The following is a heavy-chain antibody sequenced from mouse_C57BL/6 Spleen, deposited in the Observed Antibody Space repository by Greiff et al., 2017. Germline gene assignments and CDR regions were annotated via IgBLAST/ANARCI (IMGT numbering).Heavy chain of an antibody. D-gene: IGHD2-4*01. CDR3: ATGYYDYDGGAWFAY. CDR2: IYPGDGDT. CDR1: GYAFSSSW. V-gene: IGHV1-82*01. Sequence: VQRVESGPELVKPGASVKISCKASGYAFSSSWMNWVKQRPGKGLEWIGRIYPGDGDTNYNGKFKGKATLTADKSSSTAYMQLSSLTSEDSAVYFCATGYYDYDGGAWFAYWGQGTLVTVSA. J-gene: IGHJ3*01.